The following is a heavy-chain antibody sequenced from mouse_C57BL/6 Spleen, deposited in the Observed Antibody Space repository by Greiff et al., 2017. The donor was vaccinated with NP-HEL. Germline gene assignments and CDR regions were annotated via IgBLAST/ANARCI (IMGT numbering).Heavy chain of an antibody. CDR1: GFTFSSYG. CDR2: ISSGGSYT. CDR3: ASSYDGYFPWFAY. D-gene: IGHD2-3*01. Sequence: EVKLVESGGDLVKPGGSLKLSCAASGFTFSSYGMSWVRQTPDKRLEWVATISSGGSYTYYPDSVKGRFTISRDNANNTLYLQMSSLKSEATAMYYCASSYDGYFPWFAYWGQRTLVTVSA. V-gene: IGHV5-6*01. J-gene: IGHJ3*01.